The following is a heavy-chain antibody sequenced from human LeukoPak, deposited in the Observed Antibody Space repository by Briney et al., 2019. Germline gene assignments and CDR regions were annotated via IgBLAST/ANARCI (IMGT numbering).Heavy chain of an antibody. J-gene: IGHJ6*02. CDR2: ISNDGSSK. Sequence: PGGSLRLSCVASGFTFSSCGMHWVRQAPGKGLEWVAVISNDGSSKYYADSVKGRFTISRDSSKNTVYLQMNSLRVEDTAVYYCAQDRGSGSYNYYDIDVWGQGTTVTVSS. V-gene: IGHV3-30*18. CDR1: GFTFSSCG. D-gene: IGHD3-10*01. CDR3: AQDRGSGSYNYYDIDV.